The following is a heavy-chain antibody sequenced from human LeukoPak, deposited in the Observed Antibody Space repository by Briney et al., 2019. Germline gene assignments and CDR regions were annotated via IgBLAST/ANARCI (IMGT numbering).Heavy chain of an antibody. CDR2: IYYSGST. Sequence: SETLSLTCTVSGGSISSGDYYWSWIRQPPGKGLEWIGNIYYSGSTDYNPSLKSRITISVDTSKNQFSLKLSSVTAADTAVYYCARGGFKGEWLLNYYYYGMDVWGQGTTVTVSS. D-gene: IGHD3-3*01. J-gene: IGHJ6*02. V-gene: IGHV4-30-4*01. CDR1: GGSISSGDYY. CDR3: ARGGFKGEWLLNYYYYGMDV.